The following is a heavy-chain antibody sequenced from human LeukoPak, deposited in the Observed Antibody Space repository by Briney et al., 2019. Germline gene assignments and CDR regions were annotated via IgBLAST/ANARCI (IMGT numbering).Heavy chain of an antibody. J-gene: IGHJ3*01. CDR3: AEDVSNFIGASDA. D-gene: IGHD2-8*01. V-gene: IGHV3-23*01. CDR2: IDISGDRT. Sequence: PGGSLRLSCAASGFAFSSDAMTWVRQTPGKGLEWVSTIDISGDRTNYADSVEGRFTISRDNSKNTLYLQVHSLRVEDTAIYYCAEDVSNFIGASDAWGQGTMVTVSS. CDR1: GFAFSSDA.